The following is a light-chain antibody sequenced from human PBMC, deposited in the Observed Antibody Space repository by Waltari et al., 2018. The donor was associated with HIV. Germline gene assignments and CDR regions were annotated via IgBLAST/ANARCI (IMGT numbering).Light chain of an antibody. V-gene: IGKV3-11*01. Sequence: EHVLTQSPATLSLSPGERATLSCRASQSFSHYLAWYQQKPGQAPRLPIYDVSKRAIGIPDRFSGSGSGTDFTLTISSLEAEDFAVYYCQQRSDWQITFGQGTRLEIK. CDR2: DVS. J-gene: IGKJ5*01. CDR1: QSFSHY. CDR3: QQRSDWQIT.